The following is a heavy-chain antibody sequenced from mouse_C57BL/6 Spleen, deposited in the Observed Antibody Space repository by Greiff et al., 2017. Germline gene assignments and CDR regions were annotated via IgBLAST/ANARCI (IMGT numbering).Heavy chain of an antibody. CDR1: GYTFTSYW. CDR2: IDPSDSYT. J-gene: IGHJ1*03. Sequence: QVQLQQPGAELVKPGASVKLSCKASGYTFTSYWMQWVKRRPGQGLEWIGEIDPSDSYTNYNQKFKGKATLTVDTSSSTAYMQLSSLTSEDSAVYYCAQFITTVVATSHWYFDVWGTGTTVTVSS. D-gene: IGHD1-1*01. V-gene: IGHV1-50*01. CDR3: AQFITTVVATSHWYFDV.